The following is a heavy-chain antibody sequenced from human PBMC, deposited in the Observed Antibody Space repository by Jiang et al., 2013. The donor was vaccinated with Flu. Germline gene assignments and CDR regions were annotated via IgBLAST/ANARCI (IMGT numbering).Heavy chain of an antibody. D-gene: IGHD3-22*01. CDR3: ARHPNYYDSSGYLYYFDY. CDR1: GYSFTSYW. V-gene: IGHV5-51*01. Sequence: VQLVESGAEVKKPGESLKISCKGSGYSFTSYWIGWVRQMPGKGLEWMGIIYPGDSDTRYSPSFQGQVTISADKSISTAYLQWSSLKASDTAMYYCARHPNYYDSSGYLYYFDYWGQGTLVTVSS. J-gene: IGHJ4*02. CDR2: IYPGDSDT.